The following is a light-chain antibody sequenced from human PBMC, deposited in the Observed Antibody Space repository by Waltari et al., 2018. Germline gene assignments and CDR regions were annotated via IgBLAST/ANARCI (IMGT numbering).Light chain of an antibody. CDR2: GVN. J-gene: IGLJ1*01. CDR3: SSYTTSGTLV. V-gene: IGLV2-14*01. Sequence: QSAPTQPASVSGSPGQSITLSCTGPSRAVGGSDFLSWHQQYPGKAPKVMIYGVNNRPSGVSNRFSGSKSGNTASLIISGLQADDEADYYCSSYTTSGTLVFGTGTKVTVL. CDR1: SRAVGGSDF.